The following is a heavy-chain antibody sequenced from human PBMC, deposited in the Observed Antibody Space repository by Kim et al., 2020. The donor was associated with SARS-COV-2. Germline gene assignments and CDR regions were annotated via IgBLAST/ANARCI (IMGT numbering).Heavy chain of an antibody. V-gene: IGHV3-15*01. CDR3: TTDKSSSRYYYYGMDV. D-gene: IGHD6-13*01. Sequence: GGSLRLSCAASGFTFSNAWMSWVRQAPGKGLEWVGRIKSKTDGGTTDYAAPVKGRFTISRDDSKNTLYLQMNSLKTEDTAVYYCTTDKSSSRYYYYGMDVWGQGTTVTVSS. J-gene: IGHJ6*02. CDR1: GFTFSNAW. CDR2: IKSKTDGGTT.